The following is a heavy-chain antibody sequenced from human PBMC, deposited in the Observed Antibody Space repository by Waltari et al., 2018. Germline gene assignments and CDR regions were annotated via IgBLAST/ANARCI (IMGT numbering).Heavy chain of an antibody. D-gene: IGHD3-22*01. Sequence: QVQLVQSGAEVKKPGASVKVSCKASGYTFTSYAMHWVRQAPGQRLEWMGWINAGNGNTKYSQEFQGRVTITRDTSASTAYMELSSLRSEDMAVYYCARGSLNYYDSSGYVYYFDYWGQGTLVIVSS. J-gene: IGHJ4*02. CDR2: INAGNGNT. V-gene: IGHV1-3*03. CDR3: ARGSLNYYDSSGYVYYFDY. CDR1: GYTFTSYA.